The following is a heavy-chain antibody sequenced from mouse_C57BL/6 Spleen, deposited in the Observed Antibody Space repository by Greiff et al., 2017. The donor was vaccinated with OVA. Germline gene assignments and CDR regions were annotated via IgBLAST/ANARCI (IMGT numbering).Heavy chain of an antibody. CDR1: GFTFSSYG. Sequence: DVKLVESGGDLVKPGGSLKLSCAASGFTFSSYGMSWVRQTPDKRLEWVATISSGGSYTYYPASVKGRFTISRDNAKNTLYLQMSSLKSEDTAMYYCARQLGYFDYWSQGTTLTVSS. V-gene: IGHV5-6*02. CDR2: ISSGGSYT. CDR3: ARQLGYFDY. J-gene: IGHJ2*01.